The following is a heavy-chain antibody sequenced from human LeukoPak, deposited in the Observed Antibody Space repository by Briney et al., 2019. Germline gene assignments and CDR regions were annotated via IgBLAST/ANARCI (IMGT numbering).Heavy chain of an antibody. V-gene: IGHV1-2*02. J-gene: IGHJ5*02. CDR2: INPNSGGT. CDR3: ARAPRYSENLVDP. D-gene: IGHD1-26*01. CDR1: GYTFTGYY. Sequence: ASVKVSCKASGYTFTGYYMHWVRQAPGQGLEWMGWINPNSGGTNYAQKFQGRVTMTRDTSISTAYMELSRLRSDDTAAYYCARAPRYSENLVDPWGQGTLVTVSS.